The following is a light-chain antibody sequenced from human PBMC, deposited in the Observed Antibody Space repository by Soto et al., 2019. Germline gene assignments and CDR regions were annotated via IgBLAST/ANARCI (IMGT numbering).Light chain of an antibody. Sequence: QSVLTQPASVSGSPGQSIAISCTGTSSDVGSYNSVSWYQQFPGKAPKLILYAVTNRPSGVSNRFSGPKSGNTASLTISGLQAEDEADYFCSSYTTSATLVFGVGTKLTVL. CDR3: SSYTTSATLV. CDR1: SSDVGSYNS. J-gene: IGLJ2*01. V-gene: IGLV2-14*01. CDR2: AVT.